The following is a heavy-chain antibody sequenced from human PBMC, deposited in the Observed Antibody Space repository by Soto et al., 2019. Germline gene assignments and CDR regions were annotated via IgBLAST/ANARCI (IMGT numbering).Heavy chain of an antibody. V-gene: IGHV2-5*01. D-gene: IGHD3-10*01. J-gene: IGHJ4*02. CDR1: GFSLSTSGVG. Sequence: SGPTLVNPTQTLTLTYTFSGFSLSTSGVGVGWIRQPPGKALEWLALIYWNDDKSYSPSMKSRLTITKDTFKNQVVLTMTNMDPVDTATYYCAHMGSGILEFDYWGQGTLVTVSS. CDR3: AHMGSGILEFDY. CDR2: IYWNDDK.